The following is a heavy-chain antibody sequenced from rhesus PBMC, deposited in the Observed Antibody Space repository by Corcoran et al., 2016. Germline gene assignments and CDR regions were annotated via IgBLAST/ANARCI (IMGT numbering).Heavy chain of an antibody. CDR1: GFNFSDYF. J-gene: IGHJ4*01. D-gene: IGHD5-36*01. CDR2: RRNKANGGTT. CDR3: ARGGLRTLDD. Sequence: EVRLVEFGGGLVQPGGSLRLSCAASGFNFSDYFMSWFRQASGKGPEWLVLRRNKANGGTTEYPASVKGRFTISRDDSKSIVSLGMISLKTEDTAVYYCARGGLRTLDDWGQGVLVIVSS. V-gene: IGHV3-116*02.